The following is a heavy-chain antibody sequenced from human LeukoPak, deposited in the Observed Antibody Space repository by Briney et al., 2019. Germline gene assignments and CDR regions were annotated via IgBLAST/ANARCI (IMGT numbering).Heavy chain of an antibody. CDR2: ISSSSSYI. D-gene: IGHD2-15*01. J-gene: IGHJ6*03. Sequence: PGGSLRLSCAASGFTFSSYSMNWVRQAPGKGLEWVSSISSSSSYIYYADSVKGRFTISRDNAKNSLYLQMSSLRAEDTAVYYCARSAALYMDVWGKGTTVTVSS. V-gene: IGHV3-21*01. CDR3: ARSAALYMDV. CDR1: GFTFSSYS.